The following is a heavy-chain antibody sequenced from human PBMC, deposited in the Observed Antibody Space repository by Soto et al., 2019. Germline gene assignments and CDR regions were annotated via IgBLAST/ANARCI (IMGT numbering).Heavy chain of an antibody. V-gene: IGHV4-30-4*01. CDR2: IYYSGST. J-gene: IGHJ4*02. Sequence: ASATLSLTCTVSGGSISSGDYYGIWIRQPPGKGLEWIGYIYYSGSTYYNPSLKSRVTISVDTSKNQFSLKLSSVTAADTAVYYCARGYSYGYDYWGQGTLVTVSS. CDR1: GGSISSGDYY. D-gene: IGHD5-18*01. CDR3: ARGYSYGYDY.